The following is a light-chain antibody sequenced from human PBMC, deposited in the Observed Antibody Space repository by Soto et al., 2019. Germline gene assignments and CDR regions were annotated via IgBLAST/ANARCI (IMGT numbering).Light chain of an antibody. CDR3: QQYNNWPPPLT. CDR1: QSVSSN. Sequence: EIVMTQSPATLSVSPGERATLSCRASQSVSSNLAWSQQKPGQAPGLLIYGASTRATGIPARFSGSGSGTEFTLTLSSLQSEDFAVYYCQQYNNWPPPLTFGGGTKVEIK. J-gene: IGKJ4*01. CDR2: GAS. V-gene: IGKV3-15*01.